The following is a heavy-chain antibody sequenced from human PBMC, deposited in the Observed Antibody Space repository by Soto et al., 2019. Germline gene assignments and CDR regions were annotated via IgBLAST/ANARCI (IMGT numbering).Heavy chain of an antibody. CDR3: ARGLKQSGYYYYMDV. J-gene: IGHJ6*03. Sequence: LSLTCAVYGGSFSGYYWSWIRQPPGKGLEWIGEINHSGSTNYNPSLKSRVTISVDTSKNQFSLKLSSVTAADTAVYYCARGLKQSGYYYYMDVWGKGTTVTVSS. CDR1: GGSFSGYY. CDR2: INHSGST. V-gene: IGHV4-34*01.